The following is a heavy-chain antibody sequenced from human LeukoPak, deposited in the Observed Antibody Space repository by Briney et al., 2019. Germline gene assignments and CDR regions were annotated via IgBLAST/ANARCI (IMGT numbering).Heavy chain of an antibody. CDR2: IRSKAYSYAT. D-gene: IGHD6-13*01. CDR3: TRVGAADDN. J-gene: IGHJ4*02. V-gene: IGHV3-73*01. CDR1: EFTFSVSA. Sequence: GGSLRLSCVGSEFTFSVSAMHWVRQASGKGLEWVGRIRSKAYSYATEYAASVKGRFTISRDDSKNTAYLQMNSLKTEDTAVYYCTRVGAADDNWGQGTLVTVSS.